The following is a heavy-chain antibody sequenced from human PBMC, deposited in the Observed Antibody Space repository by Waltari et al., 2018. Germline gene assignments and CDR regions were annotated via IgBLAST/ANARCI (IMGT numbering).Heavy chain of an antibody. CDR1: GGSFSGYY. D-gene: IGHD6-13*01. V-gene: IGHV4-34*01. J-gene: IGHJ6*02. CDR3: ARWGGSSSELSDYYYYYGMDV. CDR2: INHSGST. Sequence: QVQLQQWGAGLLKPSETLSLTCAVYGGSFSGYYWSWIRQPPGKGLGWIGEINHSGSTNSNPSPKSRVTISVDTSKNQFSLKLSSVTAADTAVYYCARWGGSSSELSDYYYYYGMDVWGQGTTVTVSS.